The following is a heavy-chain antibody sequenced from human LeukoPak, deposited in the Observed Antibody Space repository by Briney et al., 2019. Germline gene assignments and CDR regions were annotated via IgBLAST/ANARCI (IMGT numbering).Heavy chain of an antibody. CDR3: ARDLSAGGSPEGKNTFDI. CDR2: ISPNSGGT. CDR1: GYTFIGYY. D-gene: IGHD6-13*01. V-gene: IGHV1-2*04. J-gene: IGHJ3*02. Sequence: ASVKVSCKASGYTFIGYYMHWVRQAPGQGLEWMGWISPNSGGTNYAQKFQSWVTMTRDTSISTAYMELSRLRSDDTAVYYCARDLSAGGSPEGKNTFDIWGQGTMVTVSS.